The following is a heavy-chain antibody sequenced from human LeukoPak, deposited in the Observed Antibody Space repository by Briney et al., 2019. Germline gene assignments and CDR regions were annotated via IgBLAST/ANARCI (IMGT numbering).Heavy chain of an antibody. D-gene: IGHD2-2*01. CDR1: GGSISSYD. Sequence: PSETLSLTCTVSGGSISSYDWSWIRQPAGKGLEWIGRTYTSGSTNYNPSLKSRVTMSVDMSKNQFSLKLNSVTAADTAVYYCARTTEDCSSTSCYQYWFDPWGQGTLVTVSS. CDR2: TYTSGST. V-gene: IGHV4-4*07. CDR3: ARTTEDCSSTSCYQYWFDP. J-gene: IGHJ5*02.